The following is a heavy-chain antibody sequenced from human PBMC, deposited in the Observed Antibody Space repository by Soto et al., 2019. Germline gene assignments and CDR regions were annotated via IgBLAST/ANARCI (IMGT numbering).Heavy chain of an antibody. CDR2: FFYTGNT. D-gene: IGHD2-15*01. Sequence: SETLSLTCTVSGGSITDYYWSWIRQPPGKGLEWIVHFFYTGNTNYNPSLRSRVTTSVDTSKNQLSLKLNSVTAGDTAVYYCARGADYCRGRSSCFEGYYYYIDVWGKGTTVTVSS. V-gene: IGHV4-59*08. CDR3: ARGADYCRGRSSCFEGYYYYIDV. J-gene: IGHJ6*03. CDR1: GGSITDYY.